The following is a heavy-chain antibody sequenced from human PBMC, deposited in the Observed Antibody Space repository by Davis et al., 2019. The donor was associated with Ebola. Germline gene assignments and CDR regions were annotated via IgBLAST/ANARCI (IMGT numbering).Heavy chain of an antibody. D-gene: IGHD2-8*01. CDR1: GFSFSGYW. J-gene: IGHJ4*02. V-gene: IGHV3-7*01. CDR2: IKQDGSEK. CDR3: AKGRDCTNGICYSDY. Sequence: GESLKISCAASGFSFSGYWMSWVRQAPGKGLEWVANIKQDGSEKYYVDSVKGRFTISRDNAKNSLYLQMNSLRAEDTAVYYCAKGRDCTNGICYSDYWGQGTLVTVSS.